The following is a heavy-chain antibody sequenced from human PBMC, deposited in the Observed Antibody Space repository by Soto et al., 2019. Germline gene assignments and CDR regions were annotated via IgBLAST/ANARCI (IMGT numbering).Heavy chain of an antibody. Sequence: PGGSLRLSCAASGFTFSGYAMHWVRQAPGKGLEWVAVISYDGSNKYYADSVKGRFTISRDNSKNTLYLQMNSLRAEDTAVYYCARDYGSGSHYYYYGMDVWGQGTTVTVSS. D-gene: IGHD3-10*01. J-gene: IGHJ6*02. CDR2: ISYDGSNK. CDR1: GFTFSGYA. V-gene: IGHV3-30-3*01. CDR3: ARDYGSGSHYYYYGMDV.